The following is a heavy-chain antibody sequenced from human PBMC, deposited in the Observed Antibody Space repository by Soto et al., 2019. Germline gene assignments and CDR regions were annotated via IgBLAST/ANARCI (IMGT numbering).Heavy chain of an antibody. J-gene: IGHJ4*02. CDR3: TPLASGHYGYDF. D-gene: IGHD3-3*01. CDR1: GFAFSDAS. V-gene: IGHV3-15*01. CDR2: IKTKSSGGTT. Sequence: DVQLVESGGDLVKPGGSLRLSCAASGFAFSDASMSWVRQAPGKGLEWVGRIKTKSSGGTTDYAAPVKGRFTISRDDSKNTVYLHMDSLKAEDTAVYSCTPLASGHYGYDFWGQGTLVTVSS.